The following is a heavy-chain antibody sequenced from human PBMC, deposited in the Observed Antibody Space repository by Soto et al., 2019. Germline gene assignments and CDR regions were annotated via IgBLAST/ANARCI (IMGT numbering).Heavy chain of an antibody. J-gene: IGHJ3*02. Sequence: QVQLQESGPGLVKPSQTLSLTCTVSGGSISSGGYYWSWIRQHPGKGLEWIGYIYYSRSTYYNPSQKSRVTISVNTSKKQFSLKLSSVTAADTAVYYWARDFLRSHLDAFDIWGQGTMVTVSS. D-gene: IGHD5-12*01. CDR2: IYYSRST. CDR3: ARDFLRSHLDAFDI. CDR1: GGSISSGGYY. V-gene: IGHV4-31*03.